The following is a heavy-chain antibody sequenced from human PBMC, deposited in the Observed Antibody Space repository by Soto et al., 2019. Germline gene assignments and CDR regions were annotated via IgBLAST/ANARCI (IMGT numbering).Heavy chain of an antibody. CDR3: ARDSGTALDY. CDR1: GFTFSGYW. V-gene: IGHV3-74*01. J-gene: IGHJ4*02. Sequence: GGSLRLSCAASGFTFSGYWMHWVRQAPGKGLVWVARINTDGSTTRYADSVKGRFTFSRDNAKNMLYLQMNSLRAEDTAVYYCARDSGTALDYWGQGTPVTVSS. CDR2: INTDGSTT.